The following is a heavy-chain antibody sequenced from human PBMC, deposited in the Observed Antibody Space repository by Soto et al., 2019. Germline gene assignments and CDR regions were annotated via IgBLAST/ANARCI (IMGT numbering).Heavy chain of an antibody. Sequence: SETLSLTCTVSGGSISSSSYYWGWIRQPPGKGLEWIGSIYYSGSTYYNPSLKSRVTISVDTSKNQFSLKLSSVTAADTAVYYCARPRTTIFGVVIPFDYWGQGTLVTVSS. J-gene: IGHJ4*02. D-gene: IGHD3-3*01. CDR1: GGSISSSSYY. V-gene: IGHV4-39*01. CDR3: ARPRTTIFGVVIPFDY. CDR2: IYYSGST.